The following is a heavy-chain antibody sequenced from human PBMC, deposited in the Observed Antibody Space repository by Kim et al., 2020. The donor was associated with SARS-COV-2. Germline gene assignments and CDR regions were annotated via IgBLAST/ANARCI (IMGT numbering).Heavy chain of an antibody. CDR3: ATRGYSYGFAFDY. V-gene: IGHV1-69*13. Sequence: SVKVSCKASGGTFSSYAISWVRQAPGQGLEWMGGIIPIFGTANYAQKFQGRVTITADESTSTAYMELSSLRSEDTAVYYCATRGYSYGFAFDYWGQGTLVTVSS. D-gene: IGHD5-18*01. CDR1: GGTFSSYA. J-gene: IGHJ4*02. CDR2: IIPIFGTA.